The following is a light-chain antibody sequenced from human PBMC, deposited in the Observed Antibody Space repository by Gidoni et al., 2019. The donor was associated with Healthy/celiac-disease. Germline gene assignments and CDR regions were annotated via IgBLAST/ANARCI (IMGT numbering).Light chain of an antibody. CDR2: GAS. CDR1: QSVSSN. J-gene: IGKJ1*01. V-gene: IGKV3D-15*01. CDR3: QQYNNWSPTWT. Sequence: EIVMTQSPATRSVSPGERATLSCRASQSVSSNLAWYQQKPGQAPRLLIYGASTRATGIPARFSGSGSGTEFTLTISSLQSEDFAVYYCQQYNNWSPTWTFGQGTKVEIK.